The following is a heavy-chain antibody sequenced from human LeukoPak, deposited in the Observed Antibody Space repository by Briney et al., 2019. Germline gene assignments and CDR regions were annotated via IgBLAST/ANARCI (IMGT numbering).Heavy chain of an antibody. V-gene: IGHV1-18*01. CDR2: ISAFNGNT. CDR1: GYTFTSYG. Sequence: ASVKVSCKASGYTFTSYGISWVRQAPGQGLEWMGWISAFNGNTNYAQKLQGRVTMTTDTSTSTAYMELRSLRSDDTAVYYCARVSPTVTTGYYYYYMDVWGKGTTVTVSS. CDR3: ARVSPTVTTGYYYYYMDV. D-gene: IGHD4-17*01. J-gene: IGHJ6*03.